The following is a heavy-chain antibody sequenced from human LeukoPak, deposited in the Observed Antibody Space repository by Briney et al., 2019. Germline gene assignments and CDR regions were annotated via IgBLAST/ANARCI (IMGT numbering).Heavy chain of an antibody. V-gene: IGHV4-39*07. D-gene: IGHD3-3*01. J-gene: IGHJ4*02. Sequence: SETLSLTCTVSGGSISTSNYYWGWIRQPPGKGLEWIGNIFYSGSTYYSPSLKSRVTISLDTSRNQFSLKLTSVTAADTAVYYCARAISAQGIDYWGQGTLVTVSS. CDR3: ARAISAQGIDY. CDR1: GGSISTSNYY. CDR2: IFYSGST.